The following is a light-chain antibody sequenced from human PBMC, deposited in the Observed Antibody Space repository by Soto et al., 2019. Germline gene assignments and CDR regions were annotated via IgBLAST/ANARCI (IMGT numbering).Light chain of an antibody. CDR1: SSDVGAYNY. V-gene: IGLV2-14*03. CDR2: DVS. J-gene: IGLJ1*01. CDR3: TSYTSSTTPHYV. Sequence: QSVLTQPASVSGSPGQSITISCTGTSSDVGAYNYVSWYQQHPDKAPILMVYDVSNRPSGVSSRFSGSKSGNTASLTISGLQAEDEADYYCTSYTSSTTPHYVFGTGTKVTVL.